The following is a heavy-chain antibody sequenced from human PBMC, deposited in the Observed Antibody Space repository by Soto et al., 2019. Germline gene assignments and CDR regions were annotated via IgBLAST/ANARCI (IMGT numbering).Heavy chain of an antibody. V-gene: IGHV3-33*01. CDR2: IWYDGSNK. CDR1: GFTFSSYG. Sequence: GGSLRLSCAASGFTFSSYGMHWVRQAPGKGLEWVAVIWYDGSNKYYADSVKGRFTISRDNSKNTLYLQMNSLRAEDTAVYYCARDRDYYYYGMDVWGQGTTVTVSS. CDR3: ARDRDYYYYGMDV. J-gene: IGHJ6*02.